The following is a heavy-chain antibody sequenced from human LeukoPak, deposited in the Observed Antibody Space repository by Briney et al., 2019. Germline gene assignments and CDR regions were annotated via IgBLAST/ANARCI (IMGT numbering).Heavy chain of an antibody. CDR2: INPNSGGT. D-gene: IGHD2-2*01. J-gene: IGHJ6*02. CDR3: ARSIVVVPAVREEYYYYYYGMDV. CDR1: GYTFTGYY. V-gene: IGHV1-2*02. Sequence: ASVKVSCKASGYTFTGYYMHWVRQAPGQGLEWMGWINPNSGGTNYAQKFQGRVTMTRDTSISTAYMELSRLRSDDTAVYYCARSIVVVPAVREEYYYYYYGMDVWGQGTTVTVSS.